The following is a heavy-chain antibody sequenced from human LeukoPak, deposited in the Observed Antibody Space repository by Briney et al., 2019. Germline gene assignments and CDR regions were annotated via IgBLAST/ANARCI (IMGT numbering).Heavy chain of an antibody. D-gene: IGHD3-22*01. Sequence: PGGSLRLSCAASGFTFSSYAMSWVRQAPGKGLEWVSAISGSGGSTYYTDSVKGRVTTSRDNSKNTLYLQMNRPRAQGTALYYWSKDVFYYDSSGYYRKELDYWGQGTLVTVSS. CDR3: SKDVFYYDSSGYYRKELDY. CDR2: ISGSGGST. CDR1: GFTFSSYA. J-gene: IGHJ4*02. V-gene: IGHV3-23*01.